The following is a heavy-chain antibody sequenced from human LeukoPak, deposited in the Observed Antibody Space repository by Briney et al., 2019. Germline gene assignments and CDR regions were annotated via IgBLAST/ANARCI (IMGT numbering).Heavy chain of an antibody. J-gene: IGHJ4*02. Sequence: ASVKVSCKASGYIFTRYGISWVRQAPGQGLEWLGWISALYGNTNYAQKFQGRLTMTTDTSTNTAYMDLRSLRPDDTAVYYCARDYFYGHCSGLSCFLLDYWGQGSLVAVSS. CDR2: ISALYGNT. D-gene: IGHD2-15*01. CDR3: ARDYFYGHCSGLSCFLLDY. CDR1: GYIFTRYG. V-gene: IGHV1-18*01.